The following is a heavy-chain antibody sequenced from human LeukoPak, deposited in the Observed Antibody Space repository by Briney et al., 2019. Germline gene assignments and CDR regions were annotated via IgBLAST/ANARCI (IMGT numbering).Heavy chain of an antibody. J-gene: IGHJ4*02. V-gene: IGHV1-18*04. CDR2: ISAYNGNT. Sequence: GASVKVSCKASGYTFTSYYMHWVRQAPGQGLEWTGWISAYNGNTNYAQKLQGRVTMTTDTSTSTAYMELRSLRSDDTAVYYCARDLKMGYSSGRHSWGTGSSNDYWGQGTLVTVSS. CDR3: ARDLKMGYSSGRHSWGTGSSNDY. CDR1: GYTFTSYY. D-gene: IGHD6-19*01.